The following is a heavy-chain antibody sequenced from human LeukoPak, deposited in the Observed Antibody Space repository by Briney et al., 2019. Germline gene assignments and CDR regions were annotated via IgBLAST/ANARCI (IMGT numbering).Heavy chain of an antibody. CDR2: FYYSGST. CDR1: GGSISSYY. J-gene: IGHJ5*02. CDR3: ARAGGSSWYRGNNWFDP. V-gene: IGHV4-59*01. D-gene: IGHD2-15*01. Sequence: SETLSLTCTVSGGSISSYYWSWIRQPPGKGLEWIGYFYYSGSTNYNPSLKSRVTISVDTSKNQFSLKLSSVTAADTAVYYCARAGGSSWYRGNNWFDPWGQGTLVTVSS.